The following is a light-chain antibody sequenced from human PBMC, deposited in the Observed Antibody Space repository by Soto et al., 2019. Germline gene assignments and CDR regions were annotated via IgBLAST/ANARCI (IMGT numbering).Light chain of an antibody. CDR2: GAS. V-gene: IGKV3-15*01. Sequence: EIVMTQSPATLSVSPGERATLSCRASQSVSNNLAWYQQKPGQTPRLLIYGASTRATGIPARFSGSGSGTKFTITISSLQSEDFAVYYCQQYDNWPVYTFGQGTKLEMK. J-gene: IGKJ2*01. CDR3: QQYDNWPVYT. CDR1: QSVSNN.